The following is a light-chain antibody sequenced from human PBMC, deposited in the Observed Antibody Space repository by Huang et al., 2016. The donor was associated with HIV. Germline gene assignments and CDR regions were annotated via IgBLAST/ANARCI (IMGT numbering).Light chain of an antibody. V-gene: IGKV1-27*01. CDR1: QGISNY. CDR3: QKYNSAPRLT. J-gene: IGKJ4*01. Sequence: DIQMTQSPSSLSASVGDRVTITCRASQGISNYLAWYQQKPGKVPKLLIYAASTLQSGCPSRFSGSGSGTDFTLTISSLQPEDVATYYCQKYNSAPRLTFGGGTKVEIK. CDR2: AAS.